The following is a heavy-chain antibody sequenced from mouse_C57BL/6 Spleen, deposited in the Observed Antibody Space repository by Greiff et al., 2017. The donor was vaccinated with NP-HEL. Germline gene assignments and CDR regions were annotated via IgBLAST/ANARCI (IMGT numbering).Heavy chain of an antibody. CDR3: ASPEGSTCYAMDC. V-gene: IGHV1-53*01. Sequence: QVQLQQPGTELVKPGASVKLSCKASGYTFTSYWMHWVKQRPGQGLEWIGNINPSNGGTNYNEKFKSKATLTVDKYSSTAYMQLSSLTSEDAAVYYWASPEGSTCYAMDCWGQGTSVTVSS. D-gene: IGHD1-1*01. J-gene: IGHJ4*01. CDR2: INPSNGGT. CDR1: GYTFTSYW.